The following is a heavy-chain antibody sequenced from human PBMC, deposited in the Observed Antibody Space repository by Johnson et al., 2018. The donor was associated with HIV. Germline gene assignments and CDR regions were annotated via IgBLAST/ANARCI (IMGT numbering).Heavy chain of an antibody. Sequence: QVQLVESGGGVVQPGRSLRLSCAASGFTFSTYGMPWVRQAPGKGLEWVAAISDDGSTKYYADSVRGRFTISRDNSKNTLYLQMNRLRAEDTAVYYCARLPSGYSRDGFNVWGQGTMVTLSS. CDR2: ISDDGSTK. CDR3: ARLPSGYSRDGFNV. D-gene: IGHD5-18*01. J-gene: IGHJ3*01. CDR1: GFTFSTYG. V-gene: IGHV3-30*03.